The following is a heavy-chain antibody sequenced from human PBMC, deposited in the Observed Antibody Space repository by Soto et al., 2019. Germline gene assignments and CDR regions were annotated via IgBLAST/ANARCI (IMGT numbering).Heavy chain of an antibody. CDR3: ARSYSSGWEFDY. D-gene: IGHD6-19*01. CDR2: ISSTGRTI. CDR1: GFTFSNYY. J-gene: IGHJ4*02. V-gene: IGHV3-11*01. Sequence: GGSLRLSCGASGFTFSNYYMSWIRQAPGKGLEWVSYISSTGRTIYYADSVKGRFTVSRDNAQNSLPLKLNSLRVEDTAVYYCARSYSSGWEFDYWGQGTQVTVSS.